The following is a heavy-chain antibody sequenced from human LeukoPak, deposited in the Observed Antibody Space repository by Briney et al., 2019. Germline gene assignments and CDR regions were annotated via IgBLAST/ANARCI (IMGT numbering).Heavy chain of an antibody. V-gene: IGHV4-39*07. Sequence: SETLSLTCTVSGGSISSSSYYWGWIHQPPGKGLEWIGSIYYSGSTYYNPSLKSRVTISVDTSKNQFSLKLSSVTAADTAVYYCARVYCSGGSCDIDYFDYWGQGTLVTVSS. CDR2: IYYSGST. CDR3: ARVYCSGGSCDIDYFDY. J-gene: IGHJ4*02. CDR1: GGSISSSSYY. D-gene: IGHD2-15*01.